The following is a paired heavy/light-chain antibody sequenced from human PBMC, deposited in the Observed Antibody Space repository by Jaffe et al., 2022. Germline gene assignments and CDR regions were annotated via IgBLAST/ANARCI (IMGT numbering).Heavy chain of an antibody. CDR1: GFTFNMYE. Sequence: EVQLVESGGGLVQPGGSLRLSCAASGFTFNMYEMNWVRQAPGKGLEWISYMSSSTLTSYYADSVKGRFTISRDNARNLLYLQMNSLRAEDTAVYYCAKEDEIGRFFDYWGQGTLVTVSS. CDR2: MSSSTLTS. V-gene: IGHV3-48*03. J-gene: IGHJ4*02. CDR3: AKEDEIGRFFDY.
Light chain of an antibody. CDR1: QNILTY. V-gene: IGKV1-5*03. J-gene: IGKJ2*03. CDR3: QHYSTQQYS. CDR2: KAS. Sequence: DIQMTQSPSTLSASVGDRVSITCRASQNILTYLAWYQQKPGKAPNLLIHKASNLQSGVPSRFSGNGSGTEFTLTITSLQPDDFATYYCQHYSTQQYSFAQGTKLEI.